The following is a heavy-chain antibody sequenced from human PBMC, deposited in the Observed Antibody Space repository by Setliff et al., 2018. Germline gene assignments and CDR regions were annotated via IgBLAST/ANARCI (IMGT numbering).Heavy chain of an antibody. CDR1: GDSISNAGYY. Sequence: SETLSLTCIVAGDSISNAGYYWGWIRQPPGKGLEWIGRIYNSGTTNYNPSLKSRVTISADTSNNSFSLNLFSVTAADTAVYYCAGRDYSGGDSWGHGTLVTVSS. CDR3: AGRDYSGGDS. CDR2: IYNSGTT. D-gene: IGHD4-4*01. V-gene: IGHV4-39*02. J-gene: IGHJ5*01.